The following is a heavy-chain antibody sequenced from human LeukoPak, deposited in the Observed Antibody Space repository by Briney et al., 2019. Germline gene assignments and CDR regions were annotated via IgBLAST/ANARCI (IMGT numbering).Heavy chain of an antibody. CDR1: GYTFTGSY. CDR3: ARARAGTNNFDY. D-gene: IGHD6-19*01. J-gene: IGHJ4*02. V-gene: IGHV1-2*06. CDR2: INPNSGGT. Sequence: ASVKVSCKASGYTFTGSYMHWVRQAPGQGLEWMGRINPNSGGTNYAQKFQGRVTMTRDTSISTAYMELSRLRSDDTAVYYCARARAGTNNFDYWGQGTLVTVSS.